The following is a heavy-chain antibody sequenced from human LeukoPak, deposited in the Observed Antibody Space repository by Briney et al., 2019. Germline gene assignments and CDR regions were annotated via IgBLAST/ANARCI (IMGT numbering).Heavy chain of an antibody. CDR3: ARARYFDWLLPHGGMDV. J-gene: IGHJ6*02. D-gene: IGHD3-9*01. Sequence: ASVKVSCKASGYTFTSYAMNWVRQAPGQGLEWMGWINTNTGNPTYAQGFTGRFVFSLDTSVSTAYLQISSLKAEDTAVYYCARARYFDWLLPHGGMDVWGQGTTVTVSS. V-gene: IGHV7-4-1*02. CDR2: INTNTGNP. CDR1: GYTFTSYA.